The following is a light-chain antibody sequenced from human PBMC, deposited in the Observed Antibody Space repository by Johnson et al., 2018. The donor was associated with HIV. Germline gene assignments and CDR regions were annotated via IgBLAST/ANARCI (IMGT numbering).Light chain of an antibody. CDR3: GTWGSSLSAGAYV. CDR2: EKN. CDR1: SSNIGNNY. V-gene: IGLV1-51*02. Sequence: QSVLTQPPSVSAAPGQKVNISCSGSSSNIGNNYVSWYQQLPGTAPKLLIYEKNKRPSGIPDRFSGSKSGTSATLGITGLQTGDEADYYCGTWGSSLSAGAYVFGTGTKVTVL. J-gene: IGLJ1*01.